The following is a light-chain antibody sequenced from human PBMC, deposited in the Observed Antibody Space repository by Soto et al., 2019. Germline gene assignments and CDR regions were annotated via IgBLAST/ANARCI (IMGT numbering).Light chain of an antibody. J-gene: IGKJ2*01. CDR2: AAS. CDR3: QQYGGSPLFT. CDR1: QSVSSSY. Sequence: LVLTQSPGTLSLSPGERATLSCRASQSVSSSYLAWYQQRPGQAPRLLIYAASTRAAGIPDRFSGSGYGSDFTLTINTVEPEDFAVYYCQQYGGSPLFTFGQGSKLEIK. V-gene: IGKV3-20*01.